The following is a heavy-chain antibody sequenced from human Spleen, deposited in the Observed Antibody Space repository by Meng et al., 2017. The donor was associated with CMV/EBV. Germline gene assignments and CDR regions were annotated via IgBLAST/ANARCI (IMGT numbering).Heavy chain of an antibody. Sequence: LSLTCASSGFTFSSYGMHWVRQAPGKGPEWVAFIRSDGSNKKYLDSVKGRFSISRDNSENTLYLQMNSLRAEDTAVYYCARRGDWGQGTLVTVSS. D-gene: IGHD3-16*01. V-gene: IGHV3-30*02. CDR2: IRSDGSNK. CDR3: ARRGD. CDR1: GFTFSSYG. J-gene: IGHJ4*02.